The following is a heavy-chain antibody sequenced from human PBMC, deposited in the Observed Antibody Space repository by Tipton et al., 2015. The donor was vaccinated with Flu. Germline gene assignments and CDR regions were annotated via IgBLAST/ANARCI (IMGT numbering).Heavy chain of an antibody. J-gene: IGHJ6*02. D-gene: IGHD5-12*01. CDR1: GGSISSSSYY. Sequence: LRLSCTVSGGSISSSSYYLGWIRQPPGKGLEWIGSIYYSGSTYYNPSLKSRVTISVDTSKNQVSLKLSSVTAADTAVYYCASGATITSDHYYYAMDVWGQGTTVTVSS. CDR2: IYYSGST. V-gene: IGHV4-39*01. CDR3: ASGATITSDHYYYAMDV.